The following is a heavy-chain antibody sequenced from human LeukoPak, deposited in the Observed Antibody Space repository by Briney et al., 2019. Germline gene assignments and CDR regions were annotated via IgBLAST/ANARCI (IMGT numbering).Heavy chain of an antibody. J-gene: IGHJ4*02. CDR3: AKDKAVAGHYFDY. CDR1: GFTFSTYG. D-gene: IGHD6-19*01. Sequence: PGGSLRLSCAASGFTFSTYGMYWVRQAPGKGLEWVAFIRYDGSNKYYADSVKGRFTISRDNSKNTLYLQMNSLRAENTAVYYCAKDKAVAGHYFDYWGQGTLVTVSS. V-gene: IGHV3-30*02. CDR2: IRYDGSNK.